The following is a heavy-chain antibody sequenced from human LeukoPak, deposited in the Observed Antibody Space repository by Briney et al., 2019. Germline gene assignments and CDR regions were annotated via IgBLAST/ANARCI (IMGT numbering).Heavy chain of an antibody. CDR2: INHSGST. J-gene: IGHJ4*02. CDR3: AREDTAMVGYYFDY. Sequence: SETLSLTCAVYGGSFSGYYWSWIRQPPGKGLEWIGEINHSGSTNYNPSLKSRVTISVDTSKNQFSLKLSSVTAADTAVYYCAREDTAMVGYYFDYWGQGTLVTVSS. V-gene: IGHV4-34*01. CDR1: GGSFSGYY. D-gene: IGHD5-18*01.